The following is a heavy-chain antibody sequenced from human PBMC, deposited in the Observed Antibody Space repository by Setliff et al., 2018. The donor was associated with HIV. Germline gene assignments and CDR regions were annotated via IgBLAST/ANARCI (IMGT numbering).Heavy chain of an antibody. D-gene: IGHD5-18*01. CDR1: GFRVTDTY. V-gene: IGHV3-53*01. CDR3: AKGGYGGAYYVAGY. J-gene: IGHJ6*03. CDR2: IYKAGKT. Sequence: PGGSLRLSCEASGFRVTDTYMAWVRQAPGKGLEWVTLIYKAGKTYYADFVKGRFTIARDDTKNTVSLQMTNLEPGDTAMYYCAKGGYGGAYYVAGYWGRGTTVTVS.